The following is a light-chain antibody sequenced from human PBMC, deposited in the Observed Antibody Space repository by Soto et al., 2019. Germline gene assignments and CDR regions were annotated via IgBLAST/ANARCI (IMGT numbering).Light chain of an antibody. V-gene: IGKV3-20*01. CDR3: QQYAESPPT. CDR2: AAS. CDR1: QSVGRNY. Sequence: EIVLTQSPGTLSLSPGERATLSCRASQSVGRNYLAWYQQKPGQAPRLLIHAASSRATGIPDTFSGSGSETDFTLTISRLEPEDFAVYYCQQYAESPPTFGGGTKVEIK. J-gene: IGKJ4*01.